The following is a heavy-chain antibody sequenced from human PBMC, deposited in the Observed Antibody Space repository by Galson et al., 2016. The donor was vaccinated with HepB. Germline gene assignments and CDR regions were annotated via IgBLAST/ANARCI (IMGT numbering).Heavy chain of an antibody. V-gene: IGHV3-53*01. CDR1: GFTVSSEY. Sequence: SLRLSCAASGFTVSSEYMTWVRRAPGKGLEWVSVIYRGGDTYYADSVKGRFTISRDNAKNTVYLQMNSLGDEDTAVYYCARDKRERWLQSQTLYGMDVWGQGTSVIVSS. CDR2: IYRGGDT. CDR3: ARDKRERWLQSQTLYGMDV. J-gene: IGHJ6*02. D-gene: IGHD5-24*01.